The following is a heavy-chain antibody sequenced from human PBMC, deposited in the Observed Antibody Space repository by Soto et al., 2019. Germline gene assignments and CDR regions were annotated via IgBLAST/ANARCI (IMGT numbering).Heavy chain of an antibody. Sequence: VQLVQSGAEVKKPGASVKVSCKASGYTFTSYDINWVRQATGQGLEWMGWMNPNSGNTGYAQKFQGRVTMTRNTSISTAYMELSSLRSEDTAVYYCARSLYSSGWITYNWFDPWGQGTLVTVSS. CDR3: ARSLYSSGWITYNWFDP. V-gene: IGHV1-8*01. J-gene: IGHJ5*02. CDR2: MNPNSGNT. D-gene: IGHD6-19*01. CDR1: GYTFTSYD.